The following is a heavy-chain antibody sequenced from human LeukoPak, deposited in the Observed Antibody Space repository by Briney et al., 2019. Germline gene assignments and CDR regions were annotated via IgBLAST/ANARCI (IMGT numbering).Heavy chain of an antibody. CDR2: INPSGGST. CDR3: ARDLCSGGSCYSVGIDY. V-gene: IGHV1-46*01. D-gene: IGHD2-15*01. CDR1: GYTFTSYY. J-gene: IGHJ4*02. Sequence: GASVKVSCKASGYTFTSYYMHWVRQAPGQGLEWMGIINPSGGSTSYAQKFRGRVTMSRDTSTSTVYMELSSLRSEDTAVYYCARDLCSGGSCYSVGIDYWGQGTLVTVSS.